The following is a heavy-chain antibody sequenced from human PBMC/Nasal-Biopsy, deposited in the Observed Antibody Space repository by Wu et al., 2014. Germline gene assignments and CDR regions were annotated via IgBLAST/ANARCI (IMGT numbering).Heavy chain of an antibody. D-gene: IGHD1-26*01. CDR2: TYYRSKWFY. V-gene: IGHV6-1*01. Sequence: AISGDSVSSNSASWNWIRQSPSRGLEWLGRTYYRSKWFYDYAVSVQSRIIISPDTPTNEFSLHLNSVTAADTAVYYCARHRVVSGSYFFPERGSNPTAFEIWGQGTMVTVSS. J-gene: IGHJ3*02. CDR3: ARHRVVSGSYFFPERGSNPTAFEI. CDR1: GDSVSSNSAS.